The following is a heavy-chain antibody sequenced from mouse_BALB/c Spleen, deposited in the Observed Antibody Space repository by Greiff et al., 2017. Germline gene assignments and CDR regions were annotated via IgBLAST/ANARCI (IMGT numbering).Heavy chain of an antibody. CDR2: IRLKSNNYAT. D-gene: IGHD2-2*01. Sequence: EVMLVESGGGLVQPGGSMKLSCVASGFTFSNYWMNWVRQSPEKGLEWVAEIRLKSNNYATHYAESVKGRFTISRDDSKSSVYLQMNNLRAEDTGIYYCTQHGYDFAYWGQGTLVTVSA. J-gene: IGHJ3*01. CDR1: GFTFSNYW. CDR3: TQHGYDFAY. V-gene: IGHV6-6*02.